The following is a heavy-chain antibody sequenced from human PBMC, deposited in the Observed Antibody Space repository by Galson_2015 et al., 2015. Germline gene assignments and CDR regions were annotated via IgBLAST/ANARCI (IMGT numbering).Heavy chain of an antibody. CDR3: ARDPNGSGWFAVFDH. CDR1: GFTFRSYA. D-gene: IGHD6-19*01. J-gene: IGHJ5*02. Sequence: SLRLSCAASGFTFRSYALHWVRQAPGKGLEWVAVVASDGNYKNYADSVKGRFTISRDNSKNTVFLQVNTLRPDDTAVYYCARDPNGSGWFAVFDHWSHGTLVTVSP. CDR2: VASDGNYK. V-gene: IGHV3-30-3*01.